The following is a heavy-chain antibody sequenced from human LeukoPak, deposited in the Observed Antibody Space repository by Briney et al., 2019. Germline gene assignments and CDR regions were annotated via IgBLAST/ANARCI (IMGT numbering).Heavy chain of an antibody. Sequence: SETLSLTCTVSGGSFTTYYWSWIRQPAGRGLEWIGHIDSSGTTNYNPSLKSRVTMSTDPSKNQFSLKLSSVTAADTAVYYCARGSKQKAAAGDYWGQGTLVTVSS. V-gene: IGHV4-4*07. D-gene: IGHD6-13*01. CDR1: GGSFTTYY. CDR3: ARGSKQKAAAGDY. CDR2: IDSSGTT. J-gene: IGHJ4*02.